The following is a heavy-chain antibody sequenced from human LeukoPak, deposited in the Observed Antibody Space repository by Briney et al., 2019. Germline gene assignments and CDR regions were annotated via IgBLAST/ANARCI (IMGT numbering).Heavy chain of an antibody. CDR3: ARGQLSFNFDY. CDR1: GESINSFY. J-gene: IGHJ4*02. D-gene: IGHD5-18*01. V-gene: IGHV4-4*07. CDR2: IYSSGST. Sequence: KTSETPSLTCTVSGESINSFYWSWIRQPAGKGLEWIGRIYSSGSTNYSPSLKSRVTMSVDTSKNQFSLKLSSVTAADTAVYYCARGQLSFNFDYWGQGTLVTVSS.